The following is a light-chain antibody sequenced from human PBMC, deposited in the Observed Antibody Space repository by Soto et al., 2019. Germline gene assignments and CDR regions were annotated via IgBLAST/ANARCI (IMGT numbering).Light chain of an antibody. CDR2: AAS. Sequence: IQLTQSPSSLSASVGDRVTITCRASQGISSYLAWYQQKPGKAPKLLIYAASTLQSGVPSRFSGSGSGTDFTLTISSLQPDDFATYYCQQYNSYSPLTFGGGTKVEIK. J-gene: IGKJ4*01. V-gene: IGKV1-9*01. CDR3: QQYNSYSPLT. CDR1: QGISSY.